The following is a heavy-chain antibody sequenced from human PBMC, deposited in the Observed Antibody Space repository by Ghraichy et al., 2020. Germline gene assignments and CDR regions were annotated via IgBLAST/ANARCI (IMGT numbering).Heavy chain of an antibody. J-gene: IGHJ4*02. CDR2: ISGSGDRT. D-gene: IGHD3-10*01. Sequence: GESLNISCAASGFTFRSHAMSWIRQNPGRGLDWVSTISGSGDRTFYADSVKCRFTISRDNSKNTLYLQMNSLGVEDTAEYYCARRGPLAWGDFDCWGQETLVTVSS. CDR3: ARRGPLAWGDFDC. V-gene: IGHV3-23*01. CDR1: GFTFRSHA.